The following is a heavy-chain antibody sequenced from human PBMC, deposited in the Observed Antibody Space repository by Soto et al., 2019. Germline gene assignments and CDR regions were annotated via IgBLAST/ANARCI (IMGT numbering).Heavy chain of an antibody. D-gene: IGHD2-15*01. CDR1: GDSVSSNSAG. CDR3: ARGGYCSARSCHSDYYGMDV. J-gene: IGHJ6*02. V-gene: IGHV6-1*01. Sequence: SQTLSLTCAITGDSVSSNSAGWSWVRQSPSRGLEWLGRTYYRSKWYYEYAVSVRGRITINPDTSKNQYSLQLNSVTPEDTAVYYCARGGYCSARSCHSDYYGMDVWGQGTTVTVSS. CDR2: TYYRSKWYY.